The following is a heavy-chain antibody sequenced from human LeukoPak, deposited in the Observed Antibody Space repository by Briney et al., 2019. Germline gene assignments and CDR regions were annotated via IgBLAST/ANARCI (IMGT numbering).Heavy chain of an antibody. Sequence: KPGGSLRLSCTASGFNFSNYGMNSVRQAPGKGLEWVSFTDTSGNYIYYGDSVKGRFTISRDNAKNLVFLQMNSLRAEDTAVYYCARRRSITLLRGVAMSDGFDIWGQGAMVAVSS. D-gene: IGHD3-10*01. CDR3: ARRRSITLLRGVAMSDGFDI. CDR2: TDTSGNYI. CDR1: GFNFSNYG. J-gene: IGHJ3*02. V-gene: IGHV3-21*01.